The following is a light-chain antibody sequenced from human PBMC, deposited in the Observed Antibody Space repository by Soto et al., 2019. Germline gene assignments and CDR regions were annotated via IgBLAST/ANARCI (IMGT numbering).Light chain of an antibody. CDR1: QNIRNN. J-gene: IGKJ1*01. Sequence: EVVMTQSPASLSVSPVERVTLSCRASQNIRNNLAWYQQKPGQSPRLLISGASTREAGVPGRFSGSGSGTEFTLIISSLQSEDFAIYYCQQYNNWPPWTFGQGTKV. CDR3: QQYNNWPPWT. V-gene: IGKV3-15*01. CDR2: GAS.